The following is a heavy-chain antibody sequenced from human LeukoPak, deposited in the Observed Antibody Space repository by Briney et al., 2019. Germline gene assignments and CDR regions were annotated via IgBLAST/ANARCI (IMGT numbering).Heavy chain of an antibody. D-gene: IGHD3-9*01. V-gene: IGHV3-43*02. CDR1: GFTFDDYG. J-gene: IGHJ4*02. Sequence: GSLRLSCAASGFTFDDYGMHWVRQAPGKGLEWVSLISGDGHTTYYADSVKGRFTISRDNSKNSPYLQMNSLRTEDTALYYCAKRWHVGAFDIWGQGTLVTVSS. CDR3: AKRWHVGAFDI. CDR2: ISGDGHTT.